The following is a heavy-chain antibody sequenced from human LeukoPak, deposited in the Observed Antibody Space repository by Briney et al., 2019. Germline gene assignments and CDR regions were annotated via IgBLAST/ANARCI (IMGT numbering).Heavy chain of an antibody. J-gene: IGHJ4*02. D-gene: IGHD3-10*01. Sequence: SQTLSLTCTVSDDSISSGSYYWSWIRQPAGKGLEWIGRISASGSTNYNPSLKSRVTISVNTSKNQFSLKLSSVTAADTAVYYCARSYYGSGRYGPHFDYWGLGTLVTVSS. V-gene: IGHV4-61*02. CDR3: ARSYYGSGRYGPHFDY. CDR1: DDSISSGSYY. CDR2: ISASGST.